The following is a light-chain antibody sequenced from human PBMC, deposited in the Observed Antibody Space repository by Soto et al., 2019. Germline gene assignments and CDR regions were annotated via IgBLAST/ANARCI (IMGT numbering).Light chain of an antibody. CDR1: QSISSW. CDR3: QQYSFYSWT. Sequence: DIQLPQSHSTLSASVGNTVTITCRASQSISSWLAWYQQKPGKAPKVLIYRASKLESGVPSRFSGSGSGTEFTLTISSLQPEDFATYYCQQYSFYSWTFGQGTKVDI. J-gene: IGKJ1*01. CDR2: RAS. V-gene: IGKV1-5*03.